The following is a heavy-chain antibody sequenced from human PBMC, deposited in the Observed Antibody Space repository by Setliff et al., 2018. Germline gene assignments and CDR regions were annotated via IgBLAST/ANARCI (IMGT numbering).Heavy chain of an antibody. CDR2: ISSNVDDT. J-gene: IGHJ3*02. CDR1: GFTFRDYA. CDR3: ARRGGTAGARAFDI. Sequence: GGSLRLSCAASGFTFRDYALYWVRQAPDKGLEWVARISSNVDDTSYADSVKGRFTISRDNSINTLYLQMNSLRTEDAAIYYCARRGGTAGARAFDIWGQGTMVTVSS. D-gene: IGHD2-8*02. V-gene: IGHV3-30*01.